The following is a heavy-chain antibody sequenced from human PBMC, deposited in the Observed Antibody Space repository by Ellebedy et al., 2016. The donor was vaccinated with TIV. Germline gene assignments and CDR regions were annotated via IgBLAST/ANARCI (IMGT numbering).Heavy chain of an antibody. Sequence: GGSLRLSCATSGFTFNKYWMHWVRQVPGKGLVWVSRTNQDATIRDYADSVKGRFTISRDSTTLFLQMNSLRVEDTAIYYCAKDLRGREDLWGQGTLVTVSS. D-gene: IGHD1-26*01. CDR3: AKDLRGREDL. CDR1: GFTFNKYW. J-gene: IGHJ5*02. V-gene: IGHV3-74*01. CDR2: TNQDATIR.